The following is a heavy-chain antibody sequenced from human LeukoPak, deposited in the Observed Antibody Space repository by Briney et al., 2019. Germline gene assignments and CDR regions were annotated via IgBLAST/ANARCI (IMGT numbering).Heavy chain of an antibody. J-gene: IGHJ4*02. V-gene: IGHV3-53*01. CDR1: GFTVSNKY. CDR3: ARDGVRDGLYFDR. Sequence: GGSLRLSCAASGFTVSNKYMTWVRQAPGKGLEWVSLIYSDGRTYYADSVKGRCTISRDNAKNSLYLQMNSLRDEDTAVYSCARDGVRDGLYFDRWGQGTLVTVSS. CDR2: IYSDGRT. D-gene: IGHD5-24*01.